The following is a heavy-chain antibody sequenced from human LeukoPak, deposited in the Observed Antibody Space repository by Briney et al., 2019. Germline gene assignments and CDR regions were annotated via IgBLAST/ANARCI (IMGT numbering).Heavy chain of an antibody. J-gene: IGHJ6*03. Sequence: PGGSLRLSCAASGFTFSSYSMNWVRQAPGKGLEWVAVISYDGSNKYYADSEKGRFTISRDNSKNTLYLQMNSLRAEDTAVYYCARGSSGSGPAYIYYYYYMDVWGKGTTVTVSS. CDR2: ISYDGSNK. D-gene: IGHD3-10*01. CDR1: GFTFSSYS. CDR3: ARGSSGSGPAYIYYYYYMDV. V-gene: IGHV3-30*03.